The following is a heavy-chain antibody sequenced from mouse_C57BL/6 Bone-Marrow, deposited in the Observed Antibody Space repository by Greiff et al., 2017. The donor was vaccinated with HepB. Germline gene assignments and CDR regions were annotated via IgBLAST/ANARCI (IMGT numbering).Heavy chain of an antibody. D-gene: IGHD2-5*01. CDR1: GYTFTSYW. Sequence: VQLQQPGAELVKPGASVKLSCKASGYTFTSYWMHWVKQRPGQGLEWIGMIHPNSGSTNYNEKLKSKATLTVDKSSSTAYMQLSSLTSEDSAVYYCARSGPFSKGYGGRGTTLTVTS. CDR2: IHPNSGST. V-gene: IGHV1-64*01. J-gene: IGHJ2*01. CDR3: ARSGPFSKGY.